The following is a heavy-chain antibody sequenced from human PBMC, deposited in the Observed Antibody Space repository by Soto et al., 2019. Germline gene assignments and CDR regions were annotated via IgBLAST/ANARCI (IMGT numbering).Heavy chain of an antibody. CDR2: INHSGST. CDR3: ASRRLLWFGELSYYYGMDV. Sequence: PSETLSLTCAVYGGSFSGYYWSWIRQPPGKGLEWIGEINHSGSTNYNPSLKSRVTISVDTSKNQFSLKLSSVTAADTAVYYCASRRLLWFGELSYYYGMDVWGQGTTVTVSS. J-gene: IGHJ6*02. D-gene: IGHD3-10*01. CDR1: GGSFSGYY. V-gene: IGHV4-34*01.